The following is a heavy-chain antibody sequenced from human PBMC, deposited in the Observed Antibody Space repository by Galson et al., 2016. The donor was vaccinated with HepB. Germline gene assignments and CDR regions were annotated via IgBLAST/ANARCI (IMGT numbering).Heavy chain of an antibody. CDR2: ISWNSDTI. CDR1: GFLFDDYA. J-gene: IGHJ6*02. Sequence: SLRLSCAASGFLFDDYAMHWVRQPPGKGLEWVSGISWNSDTIGYTASVEGRFTISRDNAKNSLHLYMTSLRPEDTAFYYCAKGIRYYYYNMDVWGQGTPVTVS. V-gene: IGHV3-9*01. CDR3: AKGIRYYYYNMDV.